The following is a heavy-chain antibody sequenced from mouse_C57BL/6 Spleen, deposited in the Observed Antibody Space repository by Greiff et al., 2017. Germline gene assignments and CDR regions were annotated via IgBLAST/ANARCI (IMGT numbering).Heavy chain of an antibody. CDR1: GYTFTSYW. D-gene: IGHD1-1*02. J-gene: IGHJ3*01. CDR3: AKGYDGTYRGFAY. V-gene: IGHV1-69*01. Sequence: QVQLQQPGAELVMPGASVKLSCKASGYTFTSYWMHWVKQRPGQGLEWIGEIDPSDSYPNYNQKFKGKSTLTVDKSSSTAYMQLSSLTSEDSAVYYCAKGYDGTYRGFAYWGQGTLVTVSA. CDR2: IDPSDSYP.